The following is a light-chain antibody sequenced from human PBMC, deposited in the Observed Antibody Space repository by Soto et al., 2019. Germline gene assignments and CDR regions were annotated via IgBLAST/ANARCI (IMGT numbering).Light chain of an antibody. V-gene: IGKV3-15*01. CDR1: QSVSSD. CDR2: RAS. J-gene: IGKJ4*01. Sequence: EIVMTQSPATLSVSPGERATLSCRASQSVSSDLAWYQQKPGQAPRLLIYRASTRATGVPVRFSGSGSGTDFTLTISSLQSEDFAVYYCQQYRDWPPLTFGGGTKVDIK. CDR3: QQYRDWPPLT.